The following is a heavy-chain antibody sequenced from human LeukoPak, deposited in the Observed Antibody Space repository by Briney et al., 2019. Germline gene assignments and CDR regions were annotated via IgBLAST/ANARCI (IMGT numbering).Heavy chain of an antibody. J-gene: IGHJ4*02. Sequence: ASVKVSCKASGYTFTSYGISWVRQAPGQGLEWMGWISAYNGNTNYAQKLQGRVTMTTDTSTSTAYMELRSLRSDDTAVYYCARADDIVVVPAAIDYWGQGTLVTVSS. V-gene: IGHV1-18*01. CDR2: ISAYNGNT. CDR1: GYTFTSYG. CDR3: ARADDIVVVPAAIDY. D-gene: IGHD2-2*02.